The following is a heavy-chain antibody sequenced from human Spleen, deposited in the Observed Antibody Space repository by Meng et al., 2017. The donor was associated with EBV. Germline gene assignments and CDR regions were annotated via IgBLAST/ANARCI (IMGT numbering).Heavy chain of an antibody. CDR3: AHRLVRRYFDY. J-gene: IGHJ4*02. V-gene: IGHV2-5*02. D-gene: IGHD6-13*01. Sequence: NALKESGPTVVKPTQTLTLTCNFSGFSLSTSEVSVGWIRQPPGKALEWLARIYWDDDERYSPSLKSRLTITKDISKNQVILTMTNMDPVDTATYYCAHRLVRRYFDYWGQGTLVTVSS. CDR1: GFSLSTSEVS. CDR2: IYWDDDE.